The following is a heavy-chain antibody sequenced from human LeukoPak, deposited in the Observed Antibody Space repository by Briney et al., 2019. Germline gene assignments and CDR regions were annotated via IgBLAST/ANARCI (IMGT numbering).Heavy chain of an antibody. CDR3: ARAPYSSDWVAGRDY. Sequence: GGSLRLSCAASGFTVSSNFMSWVRQAPGKRLEWVSVIYKDGTTYHADSVKGRFTISRDNSKNTVYLQMNSLRGEDTAVYYCARAPYSSDWVAGRDYWGQGALVTVSS. CDR1: GFTVSSNF. CDR2: IYKDGTT. J-gene: IGHJ4*02. D-gene: IGHD6-25*01. V-gene: IGHV3-66*02.